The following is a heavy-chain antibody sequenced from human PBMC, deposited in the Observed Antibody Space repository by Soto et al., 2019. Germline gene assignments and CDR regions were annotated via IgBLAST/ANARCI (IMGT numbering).Heavy chain of an antibody. V-gene: IGHV4-30-2*01. Sequence: SETLSLTCAVSGGSISSGGYSWSWIRQPPGKGLEWIGYIYHSGSTYYNPSLKSRVTISVDRSKNQFSLKLSSVTAADTAVYYCASSKKLPRKYNWFDPWGQGTLVTVSS. CDR2: IYHSGST. CDR1: GGSISSGGYS. CDR3: ASSKKLPRKYNWFDP. D-gene: IGHD2-15*01. J-gene: IGHJ5*02.